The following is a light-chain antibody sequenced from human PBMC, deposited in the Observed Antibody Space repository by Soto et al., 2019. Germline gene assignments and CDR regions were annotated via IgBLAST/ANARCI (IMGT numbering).Light chain of an antibody. Sequence: QSALTQPASVSGSPGQSITISCTGTSSDIGGYNYVSWYQQHPGKAPKLMIYDVSDRPSGVSNRFSGSKSGNTASLTISGLQAEDEADYYCASYASSNTVLFGGGNKLTVL. V-gene: IGLV2-14*03. CDR3: ASYASSNTVL. CDR2: DVS. J-gene: IGLJ2*01. CDR1: SSDIGGYNY.